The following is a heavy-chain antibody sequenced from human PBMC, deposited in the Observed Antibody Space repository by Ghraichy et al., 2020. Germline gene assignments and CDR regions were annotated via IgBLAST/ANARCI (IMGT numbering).Heavy chain of an antibody. Sequence: GESLNISCAASGFNFSVSAMHWVRQTSGKGLEWVGRVRSKANNYATAHAASVKGRFTISRDDSKNTAYLQMNSLKTEDTDVYYCTSGFSSSWHLPPYGMDVWGQGTTVTVSS. CDR3: TSGFSSSWHLPPYGMDV. V-gene: IGHV3-73*01. J-gene: IGHJ6*02. D-gene: IGHD6-13*01. CDR1: GFNFSVSA. CDR2: VRSKANNYAT.